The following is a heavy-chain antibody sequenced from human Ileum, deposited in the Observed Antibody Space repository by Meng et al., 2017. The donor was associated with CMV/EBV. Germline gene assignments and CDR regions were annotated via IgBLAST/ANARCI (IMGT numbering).Heavy chain of an antibody. Sequence: GGSLRLSCSASGFTFSSFAMTWVRQAPGKGLEWVSTIDSSDRTYYADSVRGRFTISRDNSMNTLHLQMNSLRAEDTAVYYCAKSLVDTAMDLYEWSQETLVTVSS. V-gene: IGHV3-23*01. CDR3: AKSLVDTAMDLYE. J-gene: IGHJ4*02. CDR2: IDSSDRT. D-gene: IGHD5-18*01. CDR1: GFTFSSFA.